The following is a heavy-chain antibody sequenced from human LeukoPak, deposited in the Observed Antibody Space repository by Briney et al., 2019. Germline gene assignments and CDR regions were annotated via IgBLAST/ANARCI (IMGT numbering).Heavy chain of an antibody. CDR2: INPNSGGT. CDR3: ARDDSGYGPGENWFDP. Sequence: ASVKVSCKASGYTFTGYYMHWVRQAPGQGLEWMGWINPNSGGTNYAQKFQGRVTMTRDTSISTAYMELSRLRSDDTAVYYCARDDSGYGPGENWFDPWGQGTLVTVSS. D-gene: IGHD5-12*01. J-gene: IGHJ5*02. V-gene: IGHV1-2*02. CDR1: GYTFTGYY.